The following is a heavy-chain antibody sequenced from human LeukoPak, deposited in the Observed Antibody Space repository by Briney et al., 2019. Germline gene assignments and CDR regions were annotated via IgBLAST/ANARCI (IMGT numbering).Heavy chain of an antibody. CDR1: GFTVGSNY. CDR2: IYSGGST. J-gene: IGHJ4*02. D-gene: IGHD6-13*01. Sequence: GGSLRLSCAASGFTVGSNYMSWVRQAPGKGLEWVSIIYSGGSTYYAGSVKGRFTISRDNSKNTLYLQMNSLRAEDTAVYYCARGENWQQLVHFWGQGTLVTVSS. CDR3: ARGENWQQLVHF. V-gene: IGHV3-53*01.